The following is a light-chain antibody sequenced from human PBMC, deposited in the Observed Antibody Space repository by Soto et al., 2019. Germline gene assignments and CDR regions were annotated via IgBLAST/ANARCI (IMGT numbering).Light chain of an antibody. Sequence: EIVLTQSPATLSLSPGESATLSCRTSQSVSSNSLAWHQQKPGQAPRLLMYAASSRAAGIPDRFSGSGSGTDFTLTISRXEPEDLAVYYCQQHGSWGITFGPGTKVDIK. CDR2: AAS. V-gene: IGKV3-20*01. J-gene: IGKJ3*01. CDR1: QSVSSNS. CDR3: QQHGSWGIT.